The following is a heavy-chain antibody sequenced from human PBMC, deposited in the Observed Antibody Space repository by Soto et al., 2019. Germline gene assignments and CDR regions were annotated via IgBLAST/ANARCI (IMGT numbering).Heavy chain of an antibody. D-gene: IGHD6-6*01. CDR1: GFTFSSYS. V-gene: IGHV3-21*01. Sequence: GGSLRLSCAASGFTFSSYSMNWVRQAPGKGLEWVSSISSSSSYIYYADSVKGRFTIPRDNAKNSLYLQMNSLRAEDTAVYYCARELYSSSYDFDYWGQGTLVTVSS. CDR2: ISSSSSYI. J-gene: IGHJ4*02. CDR3: ARELYSSSYDFDY.